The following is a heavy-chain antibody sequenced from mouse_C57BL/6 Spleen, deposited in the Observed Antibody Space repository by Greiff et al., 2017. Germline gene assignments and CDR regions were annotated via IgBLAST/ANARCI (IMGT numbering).Heavy chain of an antibody. V-gene: IGHV1-53*01. CDR2: INPSNGGT. CDR1: GYTFTSYW. D-gene: IGHD1-1*01. CDR3: ARWEPYYYGSSEDYFDY. J-gene: IGHJ2*01. Sequence: QVQLQQPGTELVKPGASVKLSCKASGYTFTSYWMHWVKQRPGQGLEWIGNINPSNGGTNYNEKFKSKATLTGDKSSSTAYMQLSSLTSEDTAVYYCARWEPYYYGSSEDYFDYWGQGTTLTVSS.